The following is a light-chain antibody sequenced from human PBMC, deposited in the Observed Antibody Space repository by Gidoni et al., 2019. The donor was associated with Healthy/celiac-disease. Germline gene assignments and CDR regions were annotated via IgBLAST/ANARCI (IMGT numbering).Light chain of an antibody. CDR3: QQYNNRPPLT. Sequence: EIVMPKSPATLSVSPGERATLSSRASQSVSSNLAWYQQKPGQAPRLLLYGASTSATGIPARFSGSGSGTEFTLTISSLQSEDFAVYYCQQYNNRPPLTFGGGTKVEIK. CDR1: QSVSSN. V-gene: IGKV3-15*01. CDR2: GAS. J-gene: IGKJ4*01.